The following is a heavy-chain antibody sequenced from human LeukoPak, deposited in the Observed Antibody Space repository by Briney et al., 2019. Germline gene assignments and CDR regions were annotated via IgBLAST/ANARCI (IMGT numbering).Heavy chain of an antibody. Sequence: ASVKASCTASGYTFINNWMHWVRQAPGQGLEWVGLINPTGTRALYAQKFQGRVTLTRDMSTTTDYMELSSLTSEDTAVYYCARDNSVGGIAWWFDPWGQGTLVTVYS. D-gene: IGHD3-10*01. V-gene: IGHV1-46*01. CDR1: GYTFINNW. CDR2: INPTGTRA. CDR3: ARDNSVGGIAWWFDP. J-gene: IGHJ5*02.